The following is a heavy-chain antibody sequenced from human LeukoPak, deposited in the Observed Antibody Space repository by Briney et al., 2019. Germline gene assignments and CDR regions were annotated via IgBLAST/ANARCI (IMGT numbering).Heavy chain of an antibody. J-gene: IGHJ5*02. CDR3: ARGGRSYYYGSGSHYNWFDP. V-gene: IGHV4-39*07. Sequence: PSETLSLTCTVSGGSISSSSYYWGWIRQPPGKGLEWIGEINHSGSTNYNPSLKSRVTISVDTSKNQFSLKLSSVTAADTAVYYCARGGRSYYYGSGSHYNWFDPWGQRTLVTVSS. CDR1: GGSISSSSYY. D-gene: IGHD3-10*01. CDR2: INHSGST.